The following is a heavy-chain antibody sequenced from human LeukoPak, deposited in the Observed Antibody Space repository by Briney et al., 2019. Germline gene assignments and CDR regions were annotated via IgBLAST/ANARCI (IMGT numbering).Heavy chain of an antibody. V-gene: IGHV3-11*01. CDR2: ISSSGSTI. CDR1: GFTFSDYY. J-gene: IGHJ3*02. D-gene: IGHD4-17*01. CDR3: ARERMTTVTTSPPFDI. Sequence: GGSLRLSCAASGFTFSDYYMSWIRQAPGKGLEWVSYISSSGSTIYYADSVKGRFTISRDNAKNSLYLQMNSLRAEDTAVYYCARERMTTVTTSPPFDIWGQGTMVTVSS.